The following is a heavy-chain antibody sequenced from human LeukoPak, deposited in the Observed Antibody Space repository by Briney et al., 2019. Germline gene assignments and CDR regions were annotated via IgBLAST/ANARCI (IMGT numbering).Heavy chain of an antibody. J-gene: IGHJ3*02. Sequence: ASVKLSCKASGYTFTGYYMHWVRQAPGQGLEWMGGINPYSGGTKYAQKFQGRVTMTRDTSISTAYMEQSRLRSDDKAVYYCAREIDDYGDRLDAFDIWCQGTMVTVSS. D-gene: IGHD4-17*01. V-gene: IGHV1-2*02. CDR2: INPYSGGT. CDR3: AREIDDYGDRLDAFDI. CDR1: GYTFTGYY.